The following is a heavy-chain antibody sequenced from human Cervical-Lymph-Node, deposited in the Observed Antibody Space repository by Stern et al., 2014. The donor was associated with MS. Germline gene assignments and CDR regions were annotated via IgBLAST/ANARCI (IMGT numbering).Heavy chain of an antibody. V-gene: IGHV5-51*01. CDR3: ARHPPRRKWDDPNYGMDV. J-gene: IGHJ6*02. Sequence: EVQLVESGAEVKKPGESLKISCKGSGYTFTNNWIAWVRQMPGKGLEWMGIIYPDTSDIRTTPPLKGQVTTPADNSTSPASRQWSSLKAAGSAVYYGARHPPRRKWDDPNYGMDVWGQGTTVTVSS. CDR1: GYTFTNNW. CDR2: IYPDTSDI. D-gene: IGHD1-1*01.